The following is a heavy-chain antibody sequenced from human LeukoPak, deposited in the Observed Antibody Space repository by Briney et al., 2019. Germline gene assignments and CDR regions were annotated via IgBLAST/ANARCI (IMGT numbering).Heavy chain of an antibody. CDR3: ARAGITKVGVPFYFDY. Sequence: SETLSLTCAVYGGSFGGCYWSWIRQPPGKGLEWIGEINHSGSTNYNPSLKSRVTISVDTSKNQFSLKLSSVTAADTAVYYCARAGITKVGVPFYFDYWGQGTLVTVSS. CDR1: GGSFGGCY. V-gene: IGHV4-34*01. D-gene: IGHD3-22*01. J-gene: IGHJ4*02. CDR2: INHSGST.